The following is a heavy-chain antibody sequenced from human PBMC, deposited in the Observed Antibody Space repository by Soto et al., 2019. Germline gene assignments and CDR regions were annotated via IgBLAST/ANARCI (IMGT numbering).Heavy chain of an antibody. CDR2: ISGSGNST. CDR1: GFTFSTYA. CDR3: AKDGGIAGDVEYFQH. V-gene: IGHV3-23*01. D-gene: IGHD6-13*01. J-gene: IGHJ1*01. Sequence: PGGSLRLSCAASGFTFSTYAMSWVRQAPGKGLEWVSGISGSGNSTYYADSVKGRFTISRDNSKNTLHLQMNSLRAEDTAVYYCAKDGGIAGDVEYFQHWGQGTLVTVSS.